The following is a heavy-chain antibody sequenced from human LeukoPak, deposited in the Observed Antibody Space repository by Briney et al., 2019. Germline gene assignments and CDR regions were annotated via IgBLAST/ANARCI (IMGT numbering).Heavy chain of an antibody. CDR1: GFTFSNYL. J-gene: IGHJ4*02. Sequence: GGSLRLSCSASGFTFSNYLMSWVGQAPGKGLEWVANIKQDGSEKYYVDSVKGRFTISRGNAKNSLFLQMNSLRAEETAVYYCARGEYYYDGGYWGQGTLVTVSS. CDR3: ARGEYYYDGGY. D-gene: IGHD3-22*01. CDR2: IKQDGSEK. V-gene: IGHV3-7*04.